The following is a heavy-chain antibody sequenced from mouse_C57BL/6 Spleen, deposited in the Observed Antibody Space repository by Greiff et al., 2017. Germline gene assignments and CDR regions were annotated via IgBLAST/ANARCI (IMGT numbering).Heavy chain of an antibody. Sequence: EVKVVESGGDLVKPGGSLKLSCAASGFTFSSYGMSWVRQTPDKRLEWVATISSGGSYTYYPDSVKGRFTISRDNAKNTLYLQMGSLKSEDTAMYYCARRTGDDYFDYWGQGTTLTVSS. CDR3: ARRTGDDYFDY. CDR1: GFTFSSYG. V-gene: IGHV5-6*02. J-gene: IGHJ2*01. CDR2: ISSGGSYT.